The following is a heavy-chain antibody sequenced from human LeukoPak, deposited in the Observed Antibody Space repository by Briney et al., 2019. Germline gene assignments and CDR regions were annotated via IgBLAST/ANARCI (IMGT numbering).Heavy chain of an antibody. Sequence: ASVKVSCKASGYTFTSYDINWVRQATGQGLEWMGWMNPNSGNTGYAQKFQGRVTITRNTSISTAYMELSSLRSEDTAVYYCARAQRSGWCGRPRLHYYYYMDVWRKGTTVTVSS. CDR3: ARAQRSGWCGRPRLHYYYYMDV. CDR1: GYTFTSYD. J-gene: IGHJ6*03. CDR2: MNPNSGNT. V-gene: IGHV1-8*01. D-gene: IGHD6-19*01.